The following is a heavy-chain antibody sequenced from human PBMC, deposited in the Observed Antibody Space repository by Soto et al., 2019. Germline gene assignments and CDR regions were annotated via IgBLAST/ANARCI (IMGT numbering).Heavy chain of an antibody. CDR2: IWYDGSNK. CDR3: ARDPAAMLGWFDP. Sequence: PGGSLRLSCAASGFTFSSYGMHWVRQAPGKGLEWVAVIWYDGSNKYYADSVKGRFTISRDNSKNTLYLQMNSLRAEDTAVYYCARDPAAMLGWFDPWGQGTLVTVSS. V-gene: IGHV3-33*01. CDR1: GFTFSSYG. J-gene: IGHJ5*02. D-gene: IGHD2-2*01.